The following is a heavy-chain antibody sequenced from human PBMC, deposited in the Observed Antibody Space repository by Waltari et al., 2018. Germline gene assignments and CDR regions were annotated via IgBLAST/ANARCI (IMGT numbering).Heavy chain of an antibody. CDR2: IWYDGSNK. V-gene: IGHV3-30*18. Sequence: QVQLVESGGGVVQPGRSLRLSCAASGFTFSSYGMHWVRQAPGKGLEWVAVIWYDGSNKYYADSVKGRFTISRDNSKNTLYLQMNSLRAEDTAMYYCAKWEAMIVVADAFDIWGQGTMVTVSS. CDR3: AKWEAMIVVADAFDI. D-gene: IGHD3-22*01. CDR1: GFTFSSYG. J-gene: IGHJ3*02.